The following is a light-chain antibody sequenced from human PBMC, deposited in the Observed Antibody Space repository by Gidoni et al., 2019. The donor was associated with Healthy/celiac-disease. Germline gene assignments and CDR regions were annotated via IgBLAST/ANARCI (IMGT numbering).Light chain of an antibody. CDR3: QQYYSTPRT. CDR1: QSVLYSSNNKNY. J-gene: IGKJ1*01. V-gene: IGKV4-1*01. Sequence: DFVMTQSPDSLAVSLGERATINCKSSQSVLYSSNNKNYLAWYQPKPGQSPKLLIYWASTRESGVPDRFSGSGSGTDFTLTISSLQAEDVAVYYCQQYYSTPRTFXQXTKVEIK. CDR2: WAS.